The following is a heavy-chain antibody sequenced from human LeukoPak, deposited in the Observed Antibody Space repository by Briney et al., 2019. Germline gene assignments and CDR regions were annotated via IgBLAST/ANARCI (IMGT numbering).Heavy chain of an antibody. CDR1: GFTFSWYA. V-gene: IGHV3-23*01. Sequence: GGSLRLSCAASGFTFSWYAMSWVRQAPGKGLEWVSGISGSGDNTYYADSVKGRFTISRDNSKNTLYVQVNSLGTEDTAAYYCAKGSYYDSSGSFYFDYWGQGTLVTVSS. D-gene: IGHD3-22*01. J-gene: IGHJ4*02. CDR3: AKGSYYDSSGSFYFDY. CDR2: ISGSGDNT.